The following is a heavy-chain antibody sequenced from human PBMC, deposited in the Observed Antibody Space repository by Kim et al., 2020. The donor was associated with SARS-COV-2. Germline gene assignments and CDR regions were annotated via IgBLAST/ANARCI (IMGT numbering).Heavy chain of an antibody. D-gene: IGHD2-2*01. CDR3: TTVVIVVVPAAPTKTDY. CDR1: GFTFSNAW. CDR2: LKSKTDGGTT. Sequence: GGSLRLSCAASGFTFSNAWMSWVRQAPGKGLEWVGRLKSKTDGGTTDYAAPVKGRFTISRDDSKNTLYLQMNSLKTEDTAVYYCTTVVIVVVPAAPTKTDYWSQGTLVTVSS. V-gene: IGHV3-15*01. J-gene: IGHJ4*02.